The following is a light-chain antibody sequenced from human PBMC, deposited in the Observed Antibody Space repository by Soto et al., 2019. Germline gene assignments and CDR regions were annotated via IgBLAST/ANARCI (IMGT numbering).Light chain of an antibody. CDR2: SAS. J-gene: IGKJ4*01. CDR1: QSISTW. CDR3: QQYDGN. Sequence: DIQMTQSPSTLSASVGDRVIITCRASQSISTWLAWYQQKPGEGPKLVIYSASTLQSGITSRFSGSGSGTEFTLTISGLQPDDFATYYCQQYDGNFGGGTRVEIK. V-gene: IGKV1-5*01.